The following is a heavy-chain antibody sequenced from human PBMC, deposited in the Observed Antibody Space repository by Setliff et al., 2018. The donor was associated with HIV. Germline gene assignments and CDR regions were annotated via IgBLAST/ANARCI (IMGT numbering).Heavy chain of an antibody. CDR3: ARYRRDDYYLTAYFDS. D-gene: IGHD1-26*01. V-gene: IGHV4-59*01. CDR1: GGSITGYY. Sequence: SETLSLTCTVSGGSITGYYWSWIRQPPGKGMEWIGYIYYNGGTNYNPSLKSRVTMLVDTSENHFTLKLTSVTAADTAFYYCARYRRDDYYLTAYFDSLGQGTVVTVSS. J-gene: IGHJ4*02. CDR2: IYYNGGT.